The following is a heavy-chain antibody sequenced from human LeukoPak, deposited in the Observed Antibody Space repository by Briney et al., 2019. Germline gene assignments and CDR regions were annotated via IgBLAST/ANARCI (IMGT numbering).Heavy chain of an antibody. J-gene: IGHJ6*03. Sequence: SETLSLXCAVSGGSISSGTYYWAWIRQPPGKGLEWIGNIYYSGITYYNPSLKSRVTISVDTSKNQFSLKLSSVTAADTAVYYCARLKYYMDVWGKGTTVTVSS. CDR3: ARLKYYMDV. CDR2: IYYSGIT. V-gene: IGHV4-39*01. CDR1: GGSISSGTYY.